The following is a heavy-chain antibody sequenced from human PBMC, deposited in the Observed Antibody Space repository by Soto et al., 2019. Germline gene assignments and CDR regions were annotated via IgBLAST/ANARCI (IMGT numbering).Heavy chain of an antibody. CDR3: AREIHPEGDAFDI. CDR1: GGSISSGDYY. J-gene: IGHJ3*02. CDR2: IYYSGST. Sequence: PSETLSLTCTVSGGSISSGDYYWSWIRQPPGKGLEWIGYIYYSGSTYYNPSLKSRVTISVDTSKNQFSLKLSSVTAADTAVYYCAREIHPEGDAFDIWGQGTMVTVSS. V-gene: IGHV4-30-4*01.